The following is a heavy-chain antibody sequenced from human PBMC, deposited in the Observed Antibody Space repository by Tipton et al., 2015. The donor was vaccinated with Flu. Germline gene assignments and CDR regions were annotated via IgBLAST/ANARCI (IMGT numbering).Heavy chain of an antibody. D-gene: IGHD2-8*02. CDR2: VYYSGIT. CDR1: GASVSFGSYY. Sequence: TLSLTCTVSGASVSFGSYYWAWIRQLPGKGLEWIGHVYYSGITKYNPSLKSRVTVSMDASNNQFSLKVTSMTAADTAIYYCARGCTGGACSPYYWGQGTQVTVSS. V-gene: IGHV4-61*01. J-gene: IGHJ4*02. CDR3: ARGCTGGACSPYY.